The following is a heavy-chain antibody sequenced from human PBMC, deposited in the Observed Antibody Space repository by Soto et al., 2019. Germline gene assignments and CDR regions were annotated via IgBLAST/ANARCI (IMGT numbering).Heavy chain of an antibody. CDR2: IYSGGST. D-gene: IGHD3-10*01. CDR1: GFTVSSNY. CDR3: ACVSRAGSGLGLFDY. Sequence: EVQLVESGGGLVQPGGSLRLSCAASGFTVSSNYMSWVRQAPGKGLEWVSGIYSGGSTYYADSVKGRFTISRHNAKNTLYLQMNSPRAEDTAVYYCACVSRAGSGLGLFDYWGQGTLVTVSS. V-gene: IGHV3-53*04. J-gene: IGHJ4*02.